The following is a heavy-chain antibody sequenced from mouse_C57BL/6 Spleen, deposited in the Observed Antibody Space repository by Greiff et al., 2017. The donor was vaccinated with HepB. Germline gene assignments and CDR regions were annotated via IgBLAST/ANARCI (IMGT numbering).Heavy chain of an antibody. CDR2: ISDGGSYT. J-gene: IGHJ3*01. CDR3: ASDGGEVFAY. V-gene: IGHV5-4*03. Sequence: EVKVVESGGGLVKPGGSLKLSCAASGFTFSSYAMSWVRQTPEKRLEWVATISDGGSYTYYPDNVKGRFTISRDNAKNNLYLQMSHLKSEDTAMYYFASDGGEVFAYWGQGTLVTVSA. D-gene: IGHD2-3*01. CDR1: GFTFSSYA.